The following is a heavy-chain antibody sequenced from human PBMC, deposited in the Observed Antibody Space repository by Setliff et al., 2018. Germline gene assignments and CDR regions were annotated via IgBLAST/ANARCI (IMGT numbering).Heavy chain of an antibody. J-gene: IGHJ4*02. CDR3: ARAPRLEWILPTFDL. CDR1: GYTFTNFG. Sequence: ASVKVSCKTSGYTFTNFGLSWVRQAPGQGLEWLGWISAYTGNADYAQNLQGRLTMTTDTSTNTAYMELRSLTSDDTAIYYCARAPRLEWILPTFDLWGQGTPVTVSS. D-gene: IGHD3-3*01. CDR2: ISAYTGNA. V-gene: IGHV1-18*01.